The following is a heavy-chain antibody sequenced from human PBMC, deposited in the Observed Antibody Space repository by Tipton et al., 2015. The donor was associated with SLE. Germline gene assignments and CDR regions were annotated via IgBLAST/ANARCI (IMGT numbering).Heavy chain of an antibody. Sequence: TLSLTCTVSGGSISRGSYYWSWIRQPAGKGLEWIGRIYYSGSTYYNPSLKSRVTISVDTSKNQFSLKLSSVTAADTAVYYCARFRYYDLLYYFDYWGQGTLVTVSS. D-gene: IGHD3-3*01. CDR1: GGSISRGSYY. CDR2: IYYSGST. J-gene: IGHJ4*02. V-gene: IGHV4-61*02. CDR3: ARFRYYDLLYYFDY.